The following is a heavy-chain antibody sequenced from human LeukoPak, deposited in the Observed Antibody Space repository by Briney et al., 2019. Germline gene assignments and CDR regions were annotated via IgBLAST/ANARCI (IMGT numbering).Heavy chain of an antibody. CDR1: GFTFSSYA. CDR3: ARDLRDNILTGYYSGYFDY. J-gene: IGHJ4*02. D-gene: IGHD3-9*01. V-gene: IGHV3-23*01. CDR2: ISGSGGST. Sequence: GGSLRLSCAASGFTFSSYAMSWVRQAPGKGLEWVSAISGSGGSTYYADSVKGRFTISRDNSKNTLYLQMNSLRAEDTAVYYCARDLRDNILTGYYSGYFDYWGQGTLVTVSS.